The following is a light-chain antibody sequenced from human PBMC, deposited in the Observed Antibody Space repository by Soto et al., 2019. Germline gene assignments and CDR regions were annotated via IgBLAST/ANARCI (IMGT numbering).Light chain of an antibody. CDR1: QRIDTY. J-gene: IGKJ5*01. CDR2: SAS. CDR3: QQSYTTPIT. V-gene: IGKV1-39*01. Sequence: DIQMTQSPSSLSASFGDRVTIRCRARQRIDTYLNWFQQKPGQAPKLLIFSASRLQIGVPSRFSGSGSGTDFTRTIRSLQTEDFSTYHCQQSYTTPITCGQGTRLEIK.